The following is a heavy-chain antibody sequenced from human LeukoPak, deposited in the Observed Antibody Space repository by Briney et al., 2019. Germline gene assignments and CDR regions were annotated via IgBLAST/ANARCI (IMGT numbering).Heavy chain of an antibody. V-gene: IGHV1-69*04. D-gene: IGHD2-2*02. CDR1: GGTFSSYA. J-gene: IGHJ4*02. CDR3: ARADVVVPAAIYYYFDY. Sequence: SVKVSCKASGGTFSSYAISWVRQAPGQGLEWMGRIIPILGIANYAQKFQGRVTITADESTSTAYMELSSLRSEDTAVYYCARADVVVPAAIYYYFDYWGQGTLVTVSS. CDR2: IIPILGIA.